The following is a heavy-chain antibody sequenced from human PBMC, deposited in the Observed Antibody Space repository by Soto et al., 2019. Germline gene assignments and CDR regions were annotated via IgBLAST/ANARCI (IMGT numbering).Heavy chain of an antibody. CDR1: GYTLTELS. CDR2: FDPEDGET. CDR3: TTVSESYYSVDY. V-gene: IGHV1-24*01. Sequence: ASVKVSGKVSGYTLTELSMHWVRQAPGKGLEWMGGFDPEDGETIYAQKFQGRVTMTEDTSTDTAYMELSSLRSEDTAVYYCTTVSESYYSVDYWGQGTLVTVSS. D-gene: IGHD1-26*01. J-gene: IGHJ4*02.